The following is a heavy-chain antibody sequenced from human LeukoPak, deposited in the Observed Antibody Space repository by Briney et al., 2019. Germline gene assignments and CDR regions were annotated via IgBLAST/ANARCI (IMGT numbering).Heavy chain of an antibody. Sequence: PSETLSLTCTVAGGSISSYYWSWIRQPPGKGLEWIGYIYYSGSTNYNPSLKSRVTISIETSRNQFSLKLSSMTAADTAIYYCARQSGHYYDKNSYWYNWFDTWGQGTLVTVSS. CDR3: ARQSGHYYDKNSYWYNWFDT. J-gene: IGHJ5*02. CDR2: IYYSGST. D-gene: IGHD3-22*01. CDR1: GGSISSYY. V-gene: IGHV4-59*08.